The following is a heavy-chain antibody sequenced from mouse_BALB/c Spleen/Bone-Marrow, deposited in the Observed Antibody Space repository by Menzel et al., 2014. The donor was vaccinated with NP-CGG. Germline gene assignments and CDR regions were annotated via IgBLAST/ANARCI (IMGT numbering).Heavy chain of an antibody. CDR1: GYTFSSYW. Sequence: QVQLQQSGAELMKPGASVKISCKATGYTFSSYWIEWIKQRPGHGPEWIGEILPGSGSINYNEKFKGKATITADSSSNTAYMQLSSRTSEDSAVYYRARGDWEGLFDYWGQGTTLTVSS. D-gene: IGHD4-1*01. J-gene: IGHJ2*01. CDR2: ILPGSGSI. CDR3: ARGDWEGLFDY. V-gene: IGHV1-9*01.